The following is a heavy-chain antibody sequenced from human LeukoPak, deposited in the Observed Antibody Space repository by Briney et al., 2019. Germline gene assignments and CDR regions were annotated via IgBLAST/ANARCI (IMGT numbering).Heavy chain of an antibody. Sequence: GGSLTLSCAASGFAFSDYSMNWVRQAPGKGLEWIANTRGSGSGMGSRSYYAGAVQGRFTISREKAKDSLYLQMNSLRAEDTAFYYCARDDNWGFDYWGQGALVTVSS. D-gene: IGHD7-27*01. CDR1: GFAFSDYS. V-gene: IGHV3-21*05. J-gene: IGHJ4*02. CDR3: ARDDNWGFDY. CDR2: TRGSGSGMGSRS.